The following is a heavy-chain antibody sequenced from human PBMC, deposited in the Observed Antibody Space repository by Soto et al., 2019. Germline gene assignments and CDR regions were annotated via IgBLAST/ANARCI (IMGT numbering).Heavy chain of an antibody. CDR1: GYTFTGYH. CDR2: INPNSGGT. CDR3: ARTILTGYYAHDAFDI. D-gene: IGHD3-9*01. V-gene: IGHV1-2*04. J-gene: IGHJ3*02. Sequence: ASVKVSCKASGYTFTGYHMHWVRQAPGQGLEWMGWINPNSGGTNYAQKFQGWVTMTRDTSISTAYMELSRLRSDDTAVYYCARTILTGYYAHDAFDIWGQGTMVTVSS.